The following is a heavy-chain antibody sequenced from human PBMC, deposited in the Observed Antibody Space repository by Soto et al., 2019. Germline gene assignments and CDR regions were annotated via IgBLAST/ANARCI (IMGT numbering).Heavy chain of an antibody. CDR3: ARDINLEWIRGWFDP. V-gene: IGHV1-18*01. CDR1: GYTFTSYG. Sequence: ASVKVSCKASGYTFTSYGISWVRQAPGQGLEWMGWISAYNGNTNYAQKLQGRVTMTTDTSTSTAYMELRSLRSDDTAVYYCARDINLEWIRGWFDPWGQGTLVTVSS. D-gene: IGHD3-3*01. CDR2: ISAYNGNT. J-gene: IGHJ5*02.